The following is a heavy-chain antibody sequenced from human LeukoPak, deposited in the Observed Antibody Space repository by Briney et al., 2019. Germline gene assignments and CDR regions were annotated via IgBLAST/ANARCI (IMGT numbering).Heavy chain of an antibody. Sequence: PGRSLRLSCVASGFSIYTYGMNWVRQAPGKGLEWVSSISSSSSYIYYADSVKGRFTISRDNAKNSLYLQMNSLRAEDTAVYYCASDSSGYYNLDYWGQGTLVTVSS. D-gene: IGHD3-22*01. V-gene: IGHV3-21*01. CDR3: ASDSSGYYNLDY. CDR2: ISSSSSYI. J-gene: IGHJ4*02. CDR1: GFSIYTYG.